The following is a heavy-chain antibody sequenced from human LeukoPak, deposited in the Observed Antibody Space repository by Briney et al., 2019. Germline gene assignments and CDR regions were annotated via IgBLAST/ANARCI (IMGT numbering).Heavy chain of an antibody. CDR1: GGSFSGYY. J-gene: IGHJ4*02. V-gene: IGHV4-34*01. CDR2: INHSGST. D-gene: IGHD5-18*01. CDR3: ARGPERIQLWSGKYYFDY. Sequence: KASETLSLTCAVYGGSFSGYYWSWIRQPPGKGLEWIGEINHSGSTNYNPSLKSRVTISVDTSKNQFSLKLSSVTAADTAVYYCARGPERIQLWSGKYYFDYWGQGTLVTVSS.